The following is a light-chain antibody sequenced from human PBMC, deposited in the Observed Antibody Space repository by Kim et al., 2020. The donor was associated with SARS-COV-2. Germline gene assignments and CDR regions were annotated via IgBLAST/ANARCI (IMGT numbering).Light chain of an antibody. CDR3: QQSYSTPYT. Sequence: DIQMTQSPSSLSASVGDRVTITCRASQSISSYLNWYQQKPGKAPKLLIYAGSSLQSGVPSRFSGSGSGTDFTLTISSLQPEDFATYYCQQSYSTPYTFGQGTKLEI. CDR2: AGS. CDR1: QSISSY. J-gene: IGKJ2*01. V-gene: IGKV1-39*01.